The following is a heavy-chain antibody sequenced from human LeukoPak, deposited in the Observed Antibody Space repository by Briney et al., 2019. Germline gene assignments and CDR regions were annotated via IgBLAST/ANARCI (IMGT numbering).Heavy chain of an antibody. Sequence: GGSLRLSCSASGFNFRNFAMSWARQAPGRGLEWVSAISGRGDITYSADSVKGRFTISRDNSRNTLSLQMNSLRGEDTAVYYCAKDRGYTYALQAYYFDLWGRGTLVTVSS. CDR3: AKDRGYTYALQAYYFDL. CDR2: ISGRGDIT. J-gene: IGHJ2*01. D-gene: IGHD5-18*01. V-gene: IGHV3-23*01. CDR1: GFNFRNFA.